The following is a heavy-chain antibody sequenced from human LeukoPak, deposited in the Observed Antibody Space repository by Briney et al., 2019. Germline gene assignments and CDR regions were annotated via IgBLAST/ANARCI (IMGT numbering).Heavy chain of an antibody. CDR1: GGSISSYY. Sequence: SETLSLTCTVSGGSISSYYWSWIRQPAGKGLEWIGEINHSGSTNYNPSLKSRVTISVDTSKNQFSLKLSSVTAADTAVYYCARGGGYSYGYTFDYWGQGTLVTVSS. CDR2: INHSGST. V-gene: IGHV4-34*01. J-gene: IGHJ4*02. D-gene: IGHD5-18*01. CDR3: ARGGGYSYGYTFDY.